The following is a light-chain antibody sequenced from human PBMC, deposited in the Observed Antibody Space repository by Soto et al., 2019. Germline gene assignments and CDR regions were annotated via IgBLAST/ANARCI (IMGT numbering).Light chain of an antibody. CDR1: QGLGNY. CDR2: AAS. V-gene: IGKV1-27*01. Sequence: GDSVTITCRASQGLGNYLAWYQQKPGKVPNLLIYAASTLQSGVPSRFSGSGSGTDFSLTISSLQPEDVATYYCQNHNNAPWTFGQGTKVEIQ. CDR3: QNHNNAPWT. J-gene: IGKJ1*01.